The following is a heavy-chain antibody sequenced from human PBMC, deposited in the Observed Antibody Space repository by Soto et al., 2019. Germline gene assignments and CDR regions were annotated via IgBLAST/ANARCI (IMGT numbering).Heavy chain of an antibody. CDR3: ARTESGTFDP. CDR1: GGSISSGCYS. D-gene: IGHD1-7*01. Sequence: SENLYLTCGDSGGSISSGCYSWGWIRQPPGKGLEWIGYIYHSGSTYYNPSLKSRVTISVDRSKNQFSLKLSSVTAADTAVYYCARTESGTFDPWGQGTLVTVSS. J-gene: IGHJ5*02. V-gene: IGHV4-30-2*01. CDR2: IYHSGST.